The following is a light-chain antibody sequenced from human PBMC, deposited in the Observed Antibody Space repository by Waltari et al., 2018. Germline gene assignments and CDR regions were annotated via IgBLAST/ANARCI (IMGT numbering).Light chain of an antibody. CDR3: HVWHPHVDPGV. J-gene: IGLJ1*01. Sequence: SYVVTQPPSVSVAPGETATITCGGDNLGTYTVPWYQQKAGPAPVLVIFYDRDRPSGIPDRFSGSNSGNTATLTISRVEAGDEARYYCHVWHPHVDPGVFGTGTEVTVL. V-gene: IGLV3-21*04. CDR1: NLGTYT. CDR2: YDR.